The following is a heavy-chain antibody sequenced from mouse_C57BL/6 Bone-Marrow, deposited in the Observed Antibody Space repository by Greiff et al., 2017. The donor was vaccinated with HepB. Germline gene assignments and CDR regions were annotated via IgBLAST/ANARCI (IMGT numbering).Heavy chain of an antibody. D-gene: IGHD2-1*01. CDR1: GYTFTSYW. CDR2: IYPGSGST. Sequence: QVQLQQPGAELVKPGASVKMSCKASGYTFTSYWITWVKQRPGQGLEWIGDIYPGSGSTNYNEKFKSKATLTVDTSSSTAYMQLSSLTSEDSAVYYCATIFPYGNYVRFAYWGQGTLVTVSA. V-gene: IGHV1-55*01. J-gene: IGHJ3*01. CDR3: ATIFPYGNYVRFAY.